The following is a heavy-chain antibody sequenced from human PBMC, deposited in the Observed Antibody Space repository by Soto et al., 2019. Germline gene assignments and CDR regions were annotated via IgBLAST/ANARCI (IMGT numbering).Heavy chain of an antibody. CDR1: GYSFTSLD. D-gene: IGHD6-13*01. J-gene: IGHJ4*02. V-gene: IGHV1-8*01. CDR3: GRGVRAGIDH. CDR2: MNPSRGKT. Sequence: GASVKVSCKTSGYSFTSLDINWVRQAPGQGPEWMGWMNPSRGKTGYAQKFQDRVIMTRDTSTSTAYMELRSLRYEDTAVYHCGRGVRAGIDHWGQGTLVTVSS.